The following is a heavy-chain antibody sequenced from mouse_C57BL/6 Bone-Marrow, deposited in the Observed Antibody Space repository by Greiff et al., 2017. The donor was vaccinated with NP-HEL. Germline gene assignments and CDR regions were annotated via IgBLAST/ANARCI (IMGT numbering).Heavy chain of an antibody. Sequence: EVQLVESGPGLVKPSQSLSLTCSVTGYSITSGYYWNWIRQFPGNKLEWMGYISYDGSNNYNPSLKNRISITRDTSKNQFFLKLNSVTTEDTATYYCAGLWLRRGFAYWGQGTLVTVSA. CDR1: GYSITSGYY. D-gene: IGHD2-2*01. CDR2: ISYDGSN. J-gene: IGHJ3*01. CDR3: AGLWLRRGFAY. V-gene: IGHV3-6*01.